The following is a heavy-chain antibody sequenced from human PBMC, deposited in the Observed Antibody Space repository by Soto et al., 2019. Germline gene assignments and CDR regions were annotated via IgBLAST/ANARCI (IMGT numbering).Heavy chain of an antibody. J-gene: IGHJ4*02. CDR1: GFSFTTYT. CDR2: ISASGDTT. Sequence: PGGSLRLSCAASGFSFTTYTMSWVRQAPAKGLEWVSAISASGDTTHYADSVKGRFTISRDNSKNTLFLQMDSLRAVDTALYYCAYLGGHPALPPFDSWGRGTLVTVSS. D-gene: IGHD7-27*01. CDR3: AYLGGHPALPPFDS. V-gene: IGHV3-23*01.